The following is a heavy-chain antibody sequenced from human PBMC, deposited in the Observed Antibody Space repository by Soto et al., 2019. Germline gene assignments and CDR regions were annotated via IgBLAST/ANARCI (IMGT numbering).Heavy chain of an antibody. CDR1: GFSVSDNY. D-gene: IGHD2-8*01. CDR2: IYSSGDT. V-gene: IGHV3-66*01. Sequence: EVQLVESGGGLVQPGGSLRLSCEASGFSVSDNYMSWVRQAPGKGLEWISVIYSSGDTYYADSVKGRLTISRDNSRNTLYLQINDLRVEDTAIYYCARDPGYGRGVSFDPRGQGSPVIVSS. J-gene: IGHJ5*02. CDR3: ARDPGYGRGVSFDP.